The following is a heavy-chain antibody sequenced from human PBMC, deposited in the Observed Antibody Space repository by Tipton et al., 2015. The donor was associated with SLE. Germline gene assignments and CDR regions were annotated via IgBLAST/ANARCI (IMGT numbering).Heavy chain of an antibody. V-gene: IGHV1-18*04. CDR2: ISTYNGNT. CDR3: TRGDHSWYFDF. Sequence: QLVQSGAEVKEPGESLKISCQGSGYSFTTHWIAWVRQAPGQGLEWMGWISTYNGNTKYGQKVQDRVTMTRDTSTSAAYMELRSLRSDDTAVYYCTRGDHSWYFDFWGQGTLVTVSS. J-gene: IGHJ4*02. CDR1: GYSFTTHW. D-gene: IGHD2-21*01.